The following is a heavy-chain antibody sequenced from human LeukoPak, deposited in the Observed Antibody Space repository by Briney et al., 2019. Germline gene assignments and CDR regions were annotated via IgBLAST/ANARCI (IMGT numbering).Heavy chain of an antibody. CDR2: IIPILGRA. J-gene: IGHJ4*02. V-gene: IGHV1-69*04. CDR3: ARLQYYYDSSAYTDY. Sequence: SVKVSCKASGGTFSSHAITWVRRAPGQGLEWMGRIIPILGRANYAQKFQGRVTITADKSTSTAYMELSSLRSEDTAVYYCARLQYYYDSSAYTDYWGQGTLVTVSS. CDR1: GGTFSSHA. D-gene: IGHD3-22*01.